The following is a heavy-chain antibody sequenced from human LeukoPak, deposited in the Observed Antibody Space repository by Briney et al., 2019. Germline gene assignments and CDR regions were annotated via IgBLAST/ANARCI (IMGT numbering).Heavy chain of an antibody. J-gene: IGHJ4*02. Sequence: GGSLRLSCAASGFTFSSYSMNWVRQAPGKGLEWVSSISSSSSYIYYADSVKGRFTISRDNAKNSLYLQMNSLRAEDTAVYYCARQGVAVAGFDYWGQGTLVTVSS. D-gene: IGHD6-19*01. CDR3: ARQGVAVAGFDY. V-gene: IGHV3-21*01. CDR1: GFTFSSYS. CDR2: ISSSSSYI.